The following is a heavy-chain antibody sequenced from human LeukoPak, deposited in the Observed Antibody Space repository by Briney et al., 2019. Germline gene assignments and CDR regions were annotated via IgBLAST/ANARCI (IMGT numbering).Heavy chain of an antibody. V-gene: IGHV4-39*07. CDR1: GGSISSSSYY. D-gene: IGHD6-19*01. CDR2: IYYSGST. CDR3: ARDMSSGWYIDYYYYYGMDV. J-gene: IGHJ6*02. Sequence: PSETLSLTCTVSGGSISSSSYYWGWIRQPPGKGLEWIGSIYYSGSTYYNPSLKSRVTISVDTSKNRFSLKLSSVTAADTAVYYCARDMSSGWYIDYYYYYGMDVWGQGTTVTVSS.